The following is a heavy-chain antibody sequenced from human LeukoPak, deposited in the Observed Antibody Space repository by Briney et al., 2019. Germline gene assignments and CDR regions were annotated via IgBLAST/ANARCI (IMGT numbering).Heavy chain of an antibody. CDR2: ISYDGSNK. V-gene: IGHV3-30-3*01. D-gene: IGHD2-2*01. CDR1: GFTFSSYA. CDR3: ARDSGSTSGLDAFDI. J-gene: IGHJ3*02. Sequence: GGSLRLSCAASGFTFSSYAMHWVRQAPGKGLEWVAVISYDGSNKYYADSVKGRFTISRDNSKNTLYLQMNSLRVEDTAVYYCARDSGSTSGLDAFDIWGQGTMVTVSS.